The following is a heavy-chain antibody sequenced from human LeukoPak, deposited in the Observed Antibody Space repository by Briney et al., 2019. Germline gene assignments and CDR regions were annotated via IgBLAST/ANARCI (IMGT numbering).Heavy chain of an antibody. D-gene: IGHD3-9*01. CDR1: GFTFSSYA. V-gene: IGHV3-30*04. CDR3: ARDSTYDILTTPPDY. CDR2: ISYDGSNK. J-gene: IGHJ4*02. Sequence: GRSLRLSCAASGFTFSSYAMHWVRQAPGKGLERVAVISYDGSNKYYADSVKGRFTISRDNSKNTLYLQMNSLRAEDTAVYYCARDSTYDILTTPPDYWGQGTLVTVSS.